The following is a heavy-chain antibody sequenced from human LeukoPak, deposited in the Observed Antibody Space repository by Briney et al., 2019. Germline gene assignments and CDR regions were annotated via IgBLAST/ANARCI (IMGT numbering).Heavy chain of an antibody. V-gene: IGHV4-34*01. CDR1: GGSFSGYY. Sequence: PSETLSLTCAVYGGSFSGYYWSWIRQPPGKGLEWIGEINHSGSTNYNPSLKSRVTISVDTSKNQFSLKLSSVTAADTAAYYCARGPAIFDSSGYEPHFDYWGQGTLVTVSS. CDR3: ARGPAIFDSSGYEPHFDY. D-gene: IGHD3-22*01. J-gene: IGHJ4*02. CDR2: INHSGST.